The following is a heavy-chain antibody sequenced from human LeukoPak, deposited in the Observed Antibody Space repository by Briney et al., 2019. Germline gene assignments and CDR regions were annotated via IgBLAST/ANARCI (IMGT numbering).Heavy chain of an antibody. CDR2: IYYSGST. J-gene: IGHJ4*02. Sequence: SETLSLTCTVSGGSISSGDYYWSWIRQPPGKGLEWIGYIYYSGSTYYNPSLKSRVTISVDTSKNQFSLQLNSVTPEDTAVYYCARETITMIVVVTYFDYWGQGTLVTVSS. CDR3: ARETITMIVVVTYFDY. CDR1: GGSISSGDYY. D-gene: IGHD3-22*01. V-gene: IGHV4-30-4*08.